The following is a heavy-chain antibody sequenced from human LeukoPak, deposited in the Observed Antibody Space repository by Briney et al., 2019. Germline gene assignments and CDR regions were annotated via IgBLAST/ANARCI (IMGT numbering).Heavy chain of an antibody. D-gene: IGHD1-20*01. V-gene: IGHV3-74*01. CDR1: GFTFSSYW. J-gene: IGHJ4*02. Sequence: GGSLRLSCAASGFTFSSYWMHWVRQAPGKGLVWVSRINSDGSTINYGDSVKGRFTISRDNAKNTLYLQMNSLRAEDTAVYYCARVTVSSSEVIFDYWGQGSLVTVSS. CDR2: INSDGSTI. CDR3: ARVTVSSSEVIFDY.